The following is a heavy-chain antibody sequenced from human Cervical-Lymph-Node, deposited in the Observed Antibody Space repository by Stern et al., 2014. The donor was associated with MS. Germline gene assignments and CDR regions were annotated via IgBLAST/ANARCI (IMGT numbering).Heavy chain of an antibody. Sequence: VHLLESGGGVVQPGRSLRLSCAASGFTFSTYGMHWVRQAPGKGLGWVAIISYDGLNKYYADSVKGRFTVSRDNSKNTLYLQMNSLRADDTAVYYCAKGREHSISSVVDYWGQGTLVTVSS. J-gene: IGHJ4*02. CDR3: AKGREHSISSVVDY. CDR2: ISYDGLNK. D-gene: IGHD6-6*01. V-gene: IGHV3-30*18. CDR1: GFTFSTYG.